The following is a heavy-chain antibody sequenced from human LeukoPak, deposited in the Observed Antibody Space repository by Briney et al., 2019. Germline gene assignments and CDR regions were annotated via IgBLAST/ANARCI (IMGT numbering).Heavy chain of an antibody. V-gene: IGHV1-18*01. D-gene: IGHD3-10*01. CDR3: ARPMVRGVIEDAFDI. CDR2: ISAYNGNT. CDR1: GYTFTSYG. J-gene: IGHJ3*02. Sequence: ASVKVSCKASGYTFTSYGISWVRQAPGQGPEWMGWISAYNGNTNYAQKLQGRVTMTTDTSTSTAYMELRSLRSEDTAVYYCARPMVRGVIEDAFDIWGQGTMVTVSS.